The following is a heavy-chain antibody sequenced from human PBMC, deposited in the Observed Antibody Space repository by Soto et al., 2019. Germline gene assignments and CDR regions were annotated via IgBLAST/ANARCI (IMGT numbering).Heavy chain of an antibody. CDR3: ARHGITGSYYDAFDI. Sequence: QLQLQESGPGLVKPSETLSLTCTVSGGSISSSRCHWGWIRQPPGKGLGWIASIKYSGTTFYNPSIKSRVTLSGDTYKIQCALKMSFVTAAETAVYYCARHGITGSYYDAFDIWGQGTMVTVSS. J-gene: IGHJ3*02. CDR2: IKYSGTT. CDR1: GGSISSSRCH. V-gene: IGHV4-39*01. D-gene: IGHD1-26*01.